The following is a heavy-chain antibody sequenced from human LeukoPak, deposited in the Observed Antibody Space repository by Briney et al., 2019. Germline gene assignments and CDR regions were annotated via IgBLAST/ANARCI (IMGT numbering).Heavy chain of an antibody. CDR1: GFAFSSYA. J-gene: IGHJ6*02. CDR2: ISGSGGST. CDR3: AGGLWFGELYYYYYGMDV. D-gene: IGHD3-10*01. V-gene: IGHV3-23*01. Sequence: PGGSLRLSCAASGFAFSSYAMSWVRQAPGKGLEWVSAISGSGGSTYYADSVKGRFTISRDNSKNTLYLQMNSLRAEDTAVYYCAGGLWFGELYYYYYGMDVWGQGTTVTVSS.